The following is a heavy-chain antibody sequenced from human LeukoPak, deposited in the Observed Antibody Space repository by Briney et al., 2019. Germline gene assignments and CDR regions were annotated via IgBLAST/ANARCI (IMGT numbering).Heavy chain of an antibody. CDR1: GFTFSSYP. J-gene: IGHJ3*02. V-gene: IGHV3-30-3*01. CDR2: ISYDETNK. Sequence: GRSQSVSCTASGFTFSSYPMHWVRQAPGKGLEWVALISYDETNKYSADTVKGRFTISRDNSKNTLYLQMNSLRAEDTAVYYCAREWVTSPDDAFDIWGQGTMVTVSS. CDR3: AREWVTSPDDAFDI. D-gene: IGHD4-17*01.